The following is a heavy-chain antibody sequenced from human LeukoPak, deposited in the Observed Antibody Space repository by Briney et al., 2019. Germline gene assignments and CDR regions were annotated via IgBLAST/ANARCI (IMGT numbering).Heavy chain of an antibody. CDR2: ISGSGGST. J-gene: IGHJ4*02. V-gene: IGHV3-23*01. Sequence: GGSLRLSCAASGFTFSCYAMSWVRQAPGKGLEWVSAISGSGGSTYYADSVKGRFTISRDNSKNTLYLQMNSLRAEDTAVYYCAKGRNQWELLPEFDYWGQGTLVTVSS. CDR3: AKGRNQWELLPEFDY. CDR1: GFTFSCYA. D-gene: IGHD1-26*01.